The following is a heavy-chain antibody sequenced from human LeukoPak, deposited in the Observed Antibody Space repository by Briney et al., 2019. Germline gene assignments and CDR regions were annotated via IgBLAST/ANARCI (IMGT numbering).Heavy chain of an antibody. CDR2: INPNSGGT. CDR1: GFTFTGYY. V-gene: IGHV1-2*06. Sequence: ASVKVSCKASGFTFTGYYMHWVRQAPGQGLEWMGRINPNSGGTNYAQKFQGRVTITRDTSISTAYMELSRLRSDDTAVYYCATIFGSTPDYWGQGTLVTVSS. D-gene: IGHD3-10*02. CDR3: ATIFGSTPDY. J-gene: IGHJ4*02.